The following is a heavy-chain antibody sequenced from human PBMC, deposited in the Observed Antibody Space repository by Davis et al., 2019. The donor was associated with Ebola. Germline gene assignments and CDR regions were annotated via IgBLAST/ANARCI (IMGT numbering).Heavy chain of an antibody. CDR3: ARVNLWSRGWGMDV. D-gene: IGHD2-21*01. V-gene: IGHV3-74*01. CDR2: LNSDGSST. Sequence: GESLKISCAASGFTFSSYWMHWVRQAPGKGLVWVSRLNSDGSSTSYADSVKGRFTISSDNAKNTLYLQMNSLRAEDTAVYYCARVNLWSRGWGMDVWGKGTTVTVSS. CDR1: GFTFSSYW. J-gene: IGHJ6*04.